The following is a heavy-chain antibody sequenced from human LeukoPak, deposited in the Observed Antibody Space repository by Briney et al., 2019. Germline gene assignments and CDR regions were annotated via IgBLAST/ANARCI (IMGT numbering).Heavy chain of an antibody. CDR1: GGSISSSSYY. CDR3: ARRGGNSYGPLKNLNWIDP. Sequence: SETLSITCTVSGGSISSSSYYWGWIRQPPGKGLEWIGSIYYSGSTYYNPSLKSRVTISVDTSKNQFSLKLSSVTAADTAVYYCARRGGNSYGPLKNLNWIDPWGQGTLVTVSS. CDR2: IYYSGST. J-gene: IGHJ5*02. D-gene: IGHD5-18*01. V-gene: IGHV4-39*01.